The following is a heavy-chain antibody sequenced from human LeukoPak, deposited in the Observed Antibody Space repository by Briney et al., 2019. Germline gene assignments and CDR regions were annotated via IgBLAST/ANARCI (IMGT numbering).Heavy chain of an antibody. V-gene: IGHV4-30-4*01. J-gene: IGHJ3*01. CDR3: ARGIGPYGHDGFDL. Sequence: PSETLSLTCAVSGGSSRSGDYFWSWIRQPPGKGLEWIGHIHYSGNTYYNPSLKSRVTISLDTSKNQFSLKVSSVTAADTAVYYCARGIGPYGHDGFDLWGQGTMVTVSS. CDR2: IHYSGNT. D-gene: IGHD4-17*01. CDR1: GGSSRSGDYF.